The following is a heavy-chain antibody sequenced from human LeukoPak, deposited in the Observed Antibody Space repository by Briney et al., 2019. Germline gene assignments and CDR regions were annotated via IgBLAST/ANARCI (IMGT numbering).Heavy chain of an antibody. D-gene: IGHD4-17*01. CDR1: GYTFTSYD. J-gene: IGHJ4*02. V-gene: IGHV1-8*01. Sequence: GASVKVSCKASGYTFTSYDINWVRQATGQGLEWMGWMNPNSGNTGYAQKFQGRVTMTRNTSISTAYMELSSLRSEDTAVYYCARGAPVTPPFDYWGQGTLVTASS. CDR2: MNPNSGNT. CDR3: ARGAPVTPPFDY.